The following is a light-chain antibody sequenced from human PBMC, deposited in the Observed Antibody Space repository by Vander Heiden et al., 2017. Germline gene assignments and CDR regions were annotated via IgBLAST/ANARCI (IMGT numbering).Light chain of an antibody. CDR2: AAS. J-gene: IGKJ3*01. CDR1: QGISSY. CDR3: QQLNSYPDFT. V-gene: IGKV1-9*01. Sequence: SPSFLSASVGDRVTITCGASQGISSYLAWYQQKPGKAPKLLIYAASTLQSGVPSRFSGSGSGTEFTLTISSLQPEDFATYYCQQLNSYPDFTFGPGTKVDIK.